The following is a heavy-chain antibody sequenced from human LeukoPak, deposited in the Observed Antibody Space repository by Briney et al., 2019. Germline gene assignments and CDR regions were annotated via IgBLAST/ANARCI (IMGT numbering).Heavy chain of an antibody. V-gene: IGHV4-34*01. CDR3: ARLWAYYYYMEV. CDR1: GGSFSGYY. J-gene: IGHJ6*03. Sequence: SGTLSLTCAVNGGSFSGYYWSWIRQPPGKGLEWIGEINHSGSTNYNPSLKSRVTISVDTSKNQFSLKLSSVTAADTAVYYCARLWAYYYYMEVWGEGTTVTVSS. CDR2: INHSGST. D-gene: IGHD7-27*01.